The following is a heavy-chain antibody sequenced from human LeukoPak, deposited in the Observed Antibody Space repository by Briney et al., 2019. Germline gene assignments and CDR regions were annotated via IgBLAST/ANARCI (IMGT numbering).Heavy chain of an antibody. D-gene: IGHD3-22*01. CDR2: IKQDGSEK. Sequence: GGSLRLSCAASGFTFSSYWMSWVRQAPGKGLEWVANIKQDGSEKYYVDSVKGRFTISRDNAKNSLYLQMNSLRAEDTAVYYCARLGPYYYDSRGSFDIWGQGTMVTVSS. CDR3: ARLGPYYYDSRGSFDI. J-gene: IGHJ3*02. CDR1: GFTFSSYW. V-gene: IGHV3-7*01.